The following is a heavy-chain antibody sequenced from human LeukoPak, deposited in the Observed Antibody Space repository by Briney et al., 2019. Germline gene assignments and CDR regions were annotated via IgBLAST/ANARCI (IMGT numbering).Heavy chain of an antibody. CDR2: IYYSGST. V-gene: IGHV4-39*01. CDR3: ARHCSDSNCYRLDAFDI. D-gene: IGHD2-15*01. CDR1: GGSISTTTYY. Sequence: SETLSLTCIVSGGSISTTTYYWDWIRQPPGRGLEYIGSIYYSGSTYYTPSLKSRVTISIDTSKNQFSLKLISVTAADTAVYFCARHCSDSNCYRLDAFDIWGRGTLVTVSS. J-gene: IGHJ3*02.